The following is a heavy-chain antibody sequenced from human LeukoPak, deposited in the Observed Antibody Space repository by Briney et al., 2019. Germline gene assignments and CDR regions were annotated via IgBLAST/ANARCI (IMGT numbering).Heavy chain of an antibody. J-gene: IGHJ4*02. CDR1: GFTVSSNY. CDR3: ARSPMVRGVEY. D-gene: IGHD3-10*01. CDR2: IYSGGST. V-gene: IGHV3-53*01. Sequence: PGGSLRLSCAASGFTVSSNYMSWVRQAPGKGLEWVSVIYSGGSTYYADSVEGRFTISRDNSKNTLYLQMNSLRAEDTAVYYCARSPMVRGVEYWGQGTLVTVSS.